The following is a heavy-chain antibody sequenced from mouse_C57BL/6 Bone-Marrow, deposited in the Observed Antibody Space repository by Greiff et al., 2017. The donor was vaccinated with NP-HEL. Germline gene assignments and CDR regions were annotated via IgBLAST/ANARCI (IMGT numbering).Heavy chain of an antibody. CDR1: GFNIKDDY. J-gene: IGHJ2*01. Sequence: VQLQQSGAELVRPGASVKLSCTASGFNIKDDYMHWVKRRPEQGLEWIGWIDPENGDPEYASKFQGKATITADTSSNTAYLQLSSLTSEDTAVYYCTTPGLDFDYWGQGTTLTVSS. CDR2: IDPENGDP. CDR3: TTPGLDFDY. D-gene: IGHD3-3*01. V-gene: IGHV14-4*01.